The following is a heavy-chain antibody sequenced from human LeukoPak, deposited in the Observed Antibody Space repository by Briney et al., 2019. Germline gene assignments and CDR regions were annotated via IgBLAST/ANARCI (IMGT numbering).Heavy chain of an antibody. CDR2: IIPILGIA. J-gene: IGHJ4*02. D-gene: IGHD1-1*01. Sequence: ASVKVSCKASGYTFTSYYMHWVRQAPGQGLEWMGRIIPILGIANYAQKFQGRVTITADKSTSTAYMELSSLRSEDTAVYYCARDQGASPTTYFDYWGQGTLVTVSS. CDR1: GYTFTSYY. V-gene: IGHV1-69*04. CDR3: ARDQGASPTTYFDY.